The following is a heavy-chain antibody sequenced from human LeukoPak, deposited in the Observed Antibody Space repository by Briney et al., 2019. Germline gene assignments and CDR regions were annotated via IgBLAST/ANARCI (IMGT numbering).Heavy chain of an antibody. J-gene: IGHJ4*02. CDR1: GFTFRTYW. D-gene: IGHD6-13*01. CDR2: IDTDERSS. Sequence: PGGSLRLSCVASGFTFRTYWMHWVRQPPGKGLVWVSRIDTDERSSIYADSLKGRFAISRDNAKNSLYLQMNNLRAEDTAVYYCAREDASSLDYWGQGILVTVS. CDR3: AREDASSLDY. V-gene: IGHV3-74*01.